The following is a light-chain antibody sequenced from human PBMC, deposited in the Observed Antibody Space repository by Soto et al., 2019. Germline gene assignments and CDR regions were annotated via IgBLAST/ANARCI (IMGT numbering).Light chain of an antibody. CDR3: QQYGSSPLT. CDR2: GAS. CDR1: QSVSSSY. J-gene: IGKJ4*01. Sequence: EIVLTQSPATLSLSPGERATLSCRASQSVSSSYLAWYQQKPGQAPRLLIYGASSRATGIPDRFSGSGSGTDFTLTISRLEPEDFAVYYCQQYGSSPLTFGGGTTGDIK. V-gene: IGKV3-20*01.